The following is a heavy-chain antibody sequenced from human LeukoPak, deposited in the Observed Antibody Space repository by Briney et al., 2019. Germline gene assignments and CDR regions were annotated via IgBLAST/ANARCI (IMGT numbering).Heavy chain of an antibody. V-gene: IGHV4-61*01. CDR2: GVYPEST. J-gene: IGHJ4*02. D-gene: IGHD7-27*01. CDR1: GASVISGPHY. Sequence: PSETLSLTCSVSGASVISGPHYWSWIRQPPGKGLDWIGYGVYPESTNYNPSLKSRVTISVDTSKRQFSLRLRSVTAADTAIYYCARDNWGSLDYWGQGILVTVSS. CDR3: ARDNWGSLDY.